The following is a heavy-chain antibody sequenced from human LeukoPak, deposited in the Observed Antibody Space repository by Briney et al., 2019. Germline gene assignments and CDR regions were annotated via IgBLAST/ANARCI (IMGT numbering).Heavy chain of an antibody. V-gene: IGHV1-46*01. CDR2: INHSDGST. D-gene: IGHD6-6*01. CDR3: AGEYSSSGRFDY. J-gene: IGHJ4*02. Sequence: ASVKISCKTSGYTVTNCYVHWVRQAPGQGLEWMGVINHSDGSTSYAQNFQGRVTMTRDTSTSTVYMQLSSLRSEDTALYYCAGEYSSSGRFDYWGQGTLVTVSS. CDR1: GYTVTNCY.